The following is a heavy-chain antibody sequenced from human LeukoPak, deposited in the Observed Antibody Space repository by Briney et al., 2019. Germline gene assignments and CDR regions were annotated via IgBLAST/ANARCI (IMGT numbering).Heavy chain of an antibody. D-gene: IGHD6-19*01. Sequence: SETLSLTCAVSGGSISSSSYYWGWIRQPPGKGLEWIGSIYYSGSTNYNPSLKSRVTISVDTSKSQFSLKLSSVTAADTAVYYCARVRSSGWYDPYWYFDLWGRGTLVTVSS. CDR3: ARVRSSGWYDPYWYFDL. V-gene: IGHV4-39*07. CDR2: IYYSGST. J-gene: IGHJ2*01. CDR1: GGSISSSSYY.